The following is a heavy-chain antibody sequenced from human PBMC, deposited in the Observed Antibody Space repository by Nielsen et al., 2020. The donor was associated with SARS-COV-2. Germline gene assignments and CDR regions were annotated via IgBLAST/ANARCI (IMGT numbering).Heavy chain of an antibody. CDR1: GFTFSSYA. Sequence: GESLKISCSASGFTFSSYAMHWVRQAPGKGLEYVSAISSNGGSTYYADSVKGRFTISRDNSKNTLYLQMSSLRAEDTAVYYCVKEPYYGGKLADFDYWGQGILVTVSS. CDR3: VKEPYYGGKLADFDY. D-gene: IGHD4-23*01. V-gene: IGHV3-64D*09. J-gene: IGHJ4*02. CDR2: ISSNGGST.